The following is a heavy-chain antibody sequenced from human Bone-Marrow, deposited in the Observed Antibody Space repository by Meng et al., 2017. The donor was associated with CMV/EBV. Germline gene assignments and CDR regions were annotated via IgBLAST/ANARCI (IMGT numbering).Heavy chain of an antibody. CDR3: ASVLRSYVDY. CDR1: GGSFSGYY. D-gene: IGHD1-26*01. Sequence: GSLRLSCAVYGGSFSGYYWSWIRQPPGKGLEWIGEINHSGSTNYNPSLKSRVTISVDTSKNQFSLKLSSVTAADTAVYYCASVLRSYVDYWGQGTLVTVSS. V-gene: IGHV4-34*01. J-gene: IGHJ4*02. CDR2: INHSGST.